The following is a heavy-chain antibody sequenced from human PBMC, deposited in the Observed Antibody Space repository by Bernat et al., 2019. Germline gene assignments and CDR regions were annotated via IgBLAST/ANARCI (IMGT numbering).Heavy chain of an antibody. J-gene: IGHJ4*02. CDR2: ISYDGSNK. V-gene: IGHV3-30*18. Sequence: QVQLVESGGGVVQPGRSLRLSCAASGFTFSSYGMHWVRQAPGKGLEWVEVISYDGSNKYYADSVKGRFTISRDNSKNTLYLQMNSLRAEDTAVYYCAKSTMYYFDYWGQGTLVTVSS. CDR3: AKSTMYYFDY. CDR1: GFTFSSYG. D-gene: IGHD5-24*01.